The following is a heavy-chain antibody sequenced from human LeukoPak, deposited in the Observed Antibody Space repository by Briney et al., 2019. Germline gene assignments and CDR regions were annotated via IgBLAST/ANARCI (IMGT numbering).Heavy chain of an antibody. D-gene: IGHD1-26*01. J-gene: IGHJ4*02. CDR2: IIPILGIA. V-gene: IGHV1-69*04. CDR3: AAEVGGSDFPGN. CDR1: GYTFTSYG. Sequence: ASVKVSCKASGYTFTSYGISWVRQAPGQGLEWMGRIIPILGIANYAQKFQERVTITRDMSTSTAYMELSSLRSEDTAVYYCAAEVGGSDFPGNWGQGTLVTVSS.